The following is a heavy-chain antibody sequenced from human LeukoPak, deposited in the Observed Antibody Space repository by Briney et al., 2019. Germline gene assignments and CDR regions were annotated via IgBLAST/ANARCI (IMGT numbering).Heavy chain of an antibody. Sequence: PSETLSLTCTVSGGSISSYYWSSVRQPPGKGLEWIGYIYYSGSTNYNPSLKSRVTISVDTSKNQFSLKPSSATAADTAVNYCARLGAAVLDPWGQGTLVTVSS. CDR2: IYYSGST. J-gene: IGHJ5*02. D-gene: IGHD2-15*01. CDR1: GGSISSYY. V-gene: IGHV4-59*01. CDR3: ARLGAAVLDP.